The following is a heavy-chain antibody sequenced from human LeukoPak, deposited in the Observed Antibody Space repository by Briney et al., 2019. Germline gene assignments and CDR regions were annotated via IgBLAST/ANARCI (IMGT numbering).Heavy chain of an antibody. V-gene: IGHV4-34*01. CDR3: ARGKNYDFWSGSNVMADYYYYMDV. CDR2: INHSGSI. CDR1: GGSFSGYY. J-gene: IGHJ6*03. Sequence: SETLSLTRAVYGGSFSGYYWSWIRQPPGKGLEWIGEINHSGSINYTPSLKSRVTISVDTSKNQFSLKLSSVTAADTAVYYCARGKNYDFWSGSNVMADYYYYMDVWGKGTTVTVSS. D-gene: IGHD3-3*01.